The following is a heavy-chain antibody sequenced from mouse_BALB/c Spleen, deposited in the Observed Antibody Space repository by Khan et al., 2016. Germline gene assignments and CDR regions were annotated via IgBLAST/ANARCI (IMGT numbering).Heavy chain of an antibody. CDR2: IDPENGDT. J-gene: IGHJ2*01. V-gene: IGHV14-4*02. Sequence: VQLKQSGAELVRSGASVKLSCTASVFNIKDYYMHWVKQRPEQGLEWIGWIDPENGDTEYAPKFQGKANMTADTSSNAAYLQFSSLTSEDSAVYYCNAIYYVSDVYFDSWGRGTTLTVSS. CDR3: NAIYYVSDVYFDS. CDR1: VFNIKDYY. D-gene: IGHD1-1*01.